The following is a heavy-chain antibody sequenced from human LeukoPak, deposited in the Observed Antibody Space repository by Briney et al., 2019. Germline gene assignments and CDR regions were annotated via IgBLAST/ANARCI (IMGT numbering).Heavy chain of an antibody. V-gene: IGHV3-48*01. CDR2: ISSGSRTI. J-gene: IGHJ4*02. Sequence: GGSLRLSCAASGFTFSSYSMNWVRQAPGKGLEWVSYISSGSRTIYYADSVKGRFTISRDNSKNTLYLQMNSLRAEDTAVYYCAKGHLWFGELLDYWGQGTLVTVSS. D-gene: IGHD3-10*01. CDR3: AKGHLWFGELLDY. CDR1: GFTFSSYS.